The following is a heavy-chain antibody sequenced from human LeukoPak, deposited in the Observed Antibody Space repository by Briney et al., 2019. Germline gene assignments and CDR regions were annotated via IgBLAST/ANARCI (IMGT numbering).Heavy chain of an antibody. D-gene: IGHD2-15*01. V-gene: IGHV3-7*01. CDR1: GFLFSSYA. J-gene: IGHJ4*02. CDR2: IKEDGSEK. Sequence: GRSLRLSCAASGFLFSSYAIHWVRQAPGKGLEWVAFIKEDGSEKYYVDSVKGRFTISRDNAENSLYLQMNSLRAEDTAVYYCARDRGGRTGLDDWGQGTLVTVSS. CDR3: ARDRGGRTGLDD.